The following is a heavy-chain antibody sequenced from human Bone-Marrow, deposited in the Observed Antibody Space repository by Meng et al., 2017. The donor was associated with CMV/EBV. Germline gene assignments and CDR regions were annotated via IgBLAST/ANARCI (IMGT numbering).Heavy chain of an antibody. Sequence: SETLSLTCSVSGGSVSSSSFYWGWIRQSPGRRLEWIGSIYYSGTTHYNPSLKSRLTISLDTSKNQFSLRLSSVTAADTAVYYCARDIVVVPAARNWFDPWGQGTLVTVSS. CDR1: GGSVSSSSFY. V-gene: IGHV4-39*02. J-gene: IGHJ5*02. CDR3: ARDIVVVPAARNWFDP. D-gene: IGHD2-2*01. CDR2: IYYSGTT.